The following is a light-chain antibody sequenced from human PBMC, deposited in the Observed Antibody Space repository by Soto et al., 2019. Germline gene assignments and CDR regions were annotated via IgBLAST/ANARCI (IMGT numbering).Light chain of an antibody. CDR3: QQVKTYPLT. V-gene: IGKV1-9*01. J-gene: IGKJ4*01. CDR1: QDVSSH. CDR2: AAS. Sequence: DIQLTQSPSFLSASVGDRVTITCRASQDVSSHLAWYQQKPGKAPKLLIYAASTLQSGVPSGFGGSGSGTEFTLTITSLQPEDFATYYCQQVKTYPLTFGGGTKVEIK.